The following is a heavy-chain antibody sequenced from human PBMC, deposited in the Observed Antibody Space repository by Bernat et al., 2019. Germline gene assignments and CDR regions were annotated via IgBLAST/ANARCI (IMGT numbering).Heavy chain of an antibody. CDR1: GFTVSSNY. CDR2: ISGSGGST. CDR3: AKDIPSGSSWY. J-gene: IGHJ4*02. Sequence: EVQLVESGGGLVQPGGSLRLSCAASGFTVSSNYMSWVRQAPGKGLEWVSAISGSGGSTYYADSVKGRFTISRDNSKNTLYLQMNSLRAEDTPVYYCAKDIPSGSSWYWGQGTLVTVSS. V-gene: IGHV3-23*04. D-gene: IGHD6-13*01.